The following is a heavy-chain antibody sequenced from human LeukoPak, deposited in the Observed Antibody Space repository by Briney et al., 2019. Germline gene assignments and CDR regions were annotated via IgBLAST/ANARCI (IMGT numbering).Heavy chain of an antibody. D-gene: IGHD3-22*01. V-gene: IGHV5-51*01. CDR1: GYSFTSYW. CDR2: IYPGDSDT. CDR3: ARLMGDSSGYYYEFVDY. Sequence: PGESLKISCKGSGYSFTSYWIGWVRQMPGKGLGWMGIIYPGDSDTRYSPSFQGQVTISADKSISTAYLQWSSLKASDTAMYYCARLMGDSSGYYYEFVDYWGQGILVTVSS. J-gene: IGHJ4*02.